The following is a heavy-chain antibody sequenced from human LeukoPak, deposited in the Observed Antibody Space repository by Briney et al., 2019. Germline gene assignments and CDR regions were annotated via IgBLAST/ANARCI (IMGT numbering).Heavy chain of an antibody. Sequence: GASVKVSCKASGYTFTSYGISWVRQAPGQGLEWMGWISAYNGNTNYAQKLQGRVTMTTDTSTSTAYMELRSLRSDDTAVYYCARVFNEGYVWGSYRSWGQGTMVTVSS. CDR3: ARVFNEGYVWGSYRS. V-gene: IGHV1-18*01. D-gene: IGHD3-16*02. CDR1: GYTFTSYG. CDR2: ISAYNGNT. J-gene: IGHJ3*01.